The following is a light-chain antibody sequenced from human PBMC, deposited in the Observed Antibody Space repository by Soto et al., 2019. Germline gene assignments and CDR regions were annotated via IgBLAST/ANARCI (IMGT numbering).Light chain of an antibody. CDR2: DVT. CDR3: SSYSSRSTVV. J-gene: IGLJ2*01. CDR1: SSDVGDYNY. V-gene: IGLV2-14*01. Sequence: QSALTQPASVSGSPGQSITISCTGTSSDVGDYNYVSWYQQHPGKAPKLVIYDVTNRPSGFSNRFSGSKSGNTASLTISGLQAKDEADYYCSSYSSRSTVVFGGGTKLTVL.